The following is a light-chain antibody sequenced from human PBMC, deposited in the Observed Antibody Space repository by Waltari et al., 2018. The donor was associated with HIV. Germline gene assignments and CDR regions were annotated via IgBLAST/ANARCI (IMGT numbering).Light chain of an antibody. CDR1: RSNIGSNY. CDR3: AAWDGSLSGRV. CDR2: RNN. Sequence: QSVLTQPPSASGTPGQRVTISCSGSRSNIGSNYVYWYQQLPGTAPKLLIYRNNQRPSGVPDRFSGSKSGTSASLAISGLRSEDEAAYYCAAWDGSLSGRVFGGGTKLTVL. J-gene: IGLJ3*02. V-gene: IGLV1-47*01.